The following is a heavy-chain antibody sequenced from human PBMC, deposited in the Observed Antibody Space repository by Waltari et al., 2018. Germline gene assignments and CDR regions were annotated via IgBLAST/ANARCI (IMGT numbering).Heavy chain of an antibody. CDR1: GGTFSSYA. Sequence: QVQLVQSGAEVKKPGSSVKVSCKASGGTFSSYAISWVRQAPGQGLEWMGRIIPIFGTANYAQKFQGRVTITAEKSTSTAYMELSSLRSEDTAVYYCASSSMATVTWKYWYFDLWGRGTLVTVSS. D-gene: IGHD4-17*01. J-gene: IGHJ2*01. V-gene: IGHV1-69*08. CDR3: ASSSMATVTWKYWYFDL. CDR2: IIPIFGTA.